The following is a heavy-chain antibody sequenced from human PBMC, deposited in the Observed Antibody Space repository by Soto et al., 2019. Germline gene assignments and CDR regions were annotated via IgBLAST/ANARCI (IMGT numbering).Heavy chain of an antibody. CDR2: ISAYNGNT. Sequence: ASVKVSCKASGYTFTSYDINWVRQAPGQGLEWMGWISAYNGNTNYAQKLQGRVTMTTDTSTSTAYMELRSLRSDDTAVYYCARVGDYDILTGYISAFDIWGQGTMVTVSS. CDR1: GYTFTSYD. D-gene: IGHD3-9*01. V-gene: IGHV1-18*01. CDR3: ARVGDYDILTGYISAFDI. J-gene: IGHJ3*02.